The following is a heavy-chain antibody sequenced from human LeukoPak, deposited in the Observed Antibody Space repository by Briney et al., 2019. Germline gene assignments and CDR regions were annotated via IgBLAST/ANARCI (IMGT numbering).Heavy chain of an antibody. J-gene: IGHJ4*02. CDR2: ISSSGSTI. D-gene: IGHD6-13*01. CDR1: GFTFSDYY. CDR3: AKDLGYSSIWYLFDY. V-gene: IGHV3-11*04. Sequence: GGSLRLSCAASGFTFSDYYMSWIRQAPGKGLEWVSYISSSGSTIYYADSVKGRFTISRDNSKNTLYLQMNSLRPEDTAVYYCAKDLGYSSIWYLFDYWGQGTLVTVSS.